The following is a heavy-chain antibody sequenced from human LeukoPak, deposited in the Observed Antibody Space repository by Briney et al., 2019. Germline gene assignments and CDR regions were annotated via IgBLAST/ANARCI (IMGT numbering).Heavy chain of an antibody. J-gene: IGHJ4*02. D-gene: IGHD3-22*01. V-gene: IGHV3-48*01. Sequence: GGSLRLSFPASELTFISYSLNGVGQPPGKGLEGVSYISIRSSTIYYADSVKGRFTISRDNAKNSLYLQMNSLRAEDTAVYYCARFTYYYDSSGYYRFDYWGQGTLVTVSS. CDR1: ELTFISYS. CDR2: ISIRSSTI. CDR3: ARFTYYYDSSGYYRFDY.